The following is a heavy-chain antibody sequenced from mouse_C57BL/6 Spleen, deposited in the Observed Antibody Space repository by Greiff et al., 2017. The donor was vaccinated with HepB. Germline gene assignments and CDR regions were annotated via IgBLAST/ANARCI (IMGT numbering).Heavy chain of an antibody. CDR2: INPNNGGT. J-gene: IGHJ4*01. Sequence: LVEPGASVKIPCKASGYTFTDYNMDWVKQSHGKSLEWIGDINPNNGGTIYNQKFKGKATLTVDKSSSTAYMELRSLTSEDTAVYYCARSGYSNYDGDAMDYWGQGTSVTVSS. CDR1: GYTFTDYN. V-gene: IGHV1-18*01. CDR3: ARSGYSNYDGDAMDY. D-gene: IGHD2-5*01.